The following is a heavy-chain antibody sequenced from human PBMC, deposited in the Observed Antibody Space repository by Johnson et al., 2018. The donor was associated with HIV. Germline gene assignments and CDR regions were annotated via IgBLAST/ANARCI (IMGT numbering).Heavy chain of an antibody. CDR3: AKAGQLVAATSAFDI. CDR1: GFTFDDYG. J-gene: IGHJ3*02. Sequence: MQLVESGGGVVQPGRSLRLSCAASGFTFDDYGMSWVRQAPGKGLEWVSGINWNGGSTGYADSVKGRFTISRDNSKNTLYLQMNSLRAEDTAVYYCAKAGQLVAATSAFDIWGQGTMVTVSS. CDR2: INWNGGST. D-gene: IGHD2-15*01. V-gene: IGHV3-20*04.